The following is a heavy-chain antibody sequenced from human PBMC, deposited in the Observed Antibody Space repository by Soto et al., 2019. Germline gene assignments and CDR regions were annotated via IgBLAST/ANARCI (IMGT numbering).Heavy chain of an antibody. Sequence: QVQLVESGGGVVQPGTSLRLSCVGSGFTFRSYVIHWVRQAPGKGLEWVALTSYDGSNNFYGDSVKGRFTISRDNSSNTVDLQMDSLRFEDTALYYCARGGTTGGLDVWGQGSLVSVSS. J-gene: IGHJ4*02. D-gene: IGHD3-16*01. CDR1: GFTFRSYV. CDR3: ARGGTTGGLDV. V-gene: IGHV3-33*05. CDR2: TSYDGSNN.